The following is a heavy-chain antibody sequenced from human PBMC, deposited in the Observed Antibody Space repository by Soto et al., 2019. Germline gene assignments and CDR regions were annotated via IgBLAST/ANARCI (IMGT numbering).Heavy chain of an antibody. CDR3: TTDGATILFDP. J-gene: IGHJ5*02. D-gene: IGHD1-26*01. CDR1: GFTFSNAW. CDR2: IKTKADAETT. Sequence: EVQLVESGGGLVKPGESLRLSCAASGFTFSNAWMSWVRQAAGKGLEWVGRIKTKADAETTDYAAPVKGRFTISRDDSKNTLYLQMNSLKTEDTALYYCTTDGATILFDPWGQGALVTVSS. V-gene: IGHV3-15*01.